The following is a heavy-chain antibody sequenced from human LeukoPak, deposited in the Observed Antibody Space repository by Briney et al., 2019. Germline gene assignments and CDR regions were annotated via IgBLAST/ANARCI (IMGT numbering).Heavy chain of an antibody. CDR2: IRYDGSNK. V-gene: IGHV3-30*02. CDR3: ANSGDPLEDY. J-gene: IGHJ4*02. CDR1: GFTFRSYG. Sequence: GGSLRLSCAASGFTFRSYGMHWVRQAPGKGLEWVAFIRYDGSNKYYADSVKGRFTISRDNSKKTLYLQMNSLRVEDTAVYYCANSGDPLEDYWGQGTLVTVTS. D-gene: IGHD2-15*01.